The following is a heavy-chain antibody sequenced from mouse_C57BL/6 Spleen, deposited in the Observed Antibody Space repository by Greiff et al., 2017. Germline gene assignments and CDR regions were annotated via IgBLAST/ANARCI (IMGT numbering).Heavy chain of an antibody. CDR3: ARSEIRRGFGG. J-gene: IGHJ2*01. CDR2: IDPSDSYT. V-gene: IGHV1-59*01. CDR1: GYTFTSYW. Sequence: QVQLQQPGAELVRPGTSVKLSCKASGYTFTSYWMHWVKQRPGQGLEWIGVIDPSDSYTNYNQKFKGKATLTVDTSSSTAYMQLSSLTSEDSAVYYCARSEIRRGFGGWGKGTTLTVSS.